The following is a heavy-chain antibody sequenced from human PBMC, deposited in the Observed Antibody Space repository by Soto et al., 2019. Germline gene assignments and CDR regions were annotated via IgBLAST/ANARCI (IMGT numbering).Heavy chain of an antibody. CDR2: ISSSGSTI. J-gene: IGHJ3*02. D-gene: IGHD2-2*01. Sequence: EVQLVESGGGLVQPGGSLRLSCAASGFTFSSYEMNWVRQAPGKGLEWVSYISSSGSTIYYADSVKGRFTISRDNAKNSLYLQMNSLRAEDTAVYYCARSRPRDAFDIWGQGTMVTVSS. V-gene: IGHV3-48*03. CDR3: ARSRPRDAFDI. CDR1: GFTFSSYE.